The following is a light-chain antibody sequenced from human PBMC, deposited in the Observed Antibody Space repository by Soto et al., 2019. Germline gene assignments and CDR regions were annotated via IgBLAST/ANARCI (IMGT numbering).Light chain of an antibody. CDR1: SSDVGGYNY. CDR3: SSYRSGSTRVV. V-gene: IGLV2-14*03. CDR2: DVS. J-gene: IGLJ2*01. Sequence: QSALTQPASVSGSPGQSITISCTGTSSDVGGYNYVSWYQQHPGKVPKIMIYDVSKRPLGVTNRFSGSKSVNTASLTISGLQVEDEADYYCSSYRSGSTRVVFGGGTKLTVL.